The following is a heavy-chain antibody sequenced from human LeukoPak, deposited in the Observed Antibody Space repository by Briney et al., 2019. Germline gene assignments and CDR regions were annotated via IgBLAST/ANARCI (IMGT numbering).Heavy chain of an antibody. J-gene: IGHJ4*02. D-gene: IGHD6-19*01. CDR1: GFTFSTYA. CDR2: ISGSGDST. CDR3: ARAGRQWLFPD. V-gene: IGHV3-23*01. Sequence: GGSLRLSCAASGFTFSTYAVNWVRQAPGKGLEWVSTISGSGDSTYYADSVKGRFTISRDNSKNTLYLQMNSLRAEDTAVYYCARAGRQWLFPDWGQGTLVTVSS.